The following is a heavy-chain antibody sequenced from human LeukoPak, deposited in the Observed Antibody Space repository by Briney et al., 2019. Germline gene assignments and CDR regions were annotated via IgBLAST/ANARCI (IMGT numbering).Heavy chain of an antibody. J-gene: IGHJ5*02. Sequence: SETLSLTCTVSGYSISSGYYWGWIRQPPGKGLEWIGTVSHSGSTYYNPSLKSRVTISIDASKNQFSLKLSSVTAADTAVYYCARGMDIVVVPAAYNWFDPWGQGTLSPSPQ. V-gene: IGHV4-38-2*02. CDR1: GYSISSGYY. CDR2: VSHSGST. CDR3: ARGMDIVVVPAAYNWFDP. D-gene: IGHD2-2*03.